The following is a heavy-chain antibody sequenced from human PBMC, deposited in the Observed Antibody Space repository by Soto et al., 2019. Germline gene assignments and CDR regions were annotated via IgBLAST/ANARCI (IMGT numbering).Heavy chain of an antibody. CDR1: GYTFTSYD. Sequence: ASVKVSCKASGYTFTSYDINWVRQATGQGLEGMGWINPNRGNTGYAQKFQRRDTMPRNTSISTDYMELSSLRPEDRAVDYCAVYWCASRRGRNYFDYWGQGILVTVSS. CDR2: INPNRGNT. CDR3: AVYWCASRRGRNYFDY. V-gene: IGHV1-8*01. J-gene: IGHJ4*02. D-gene: IGHD3-16*01.